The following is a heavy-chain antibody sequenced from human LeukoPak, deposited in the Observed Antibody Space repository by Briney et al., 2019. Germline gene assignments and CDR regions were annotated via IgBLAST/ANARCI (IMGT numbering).Heavy chain of an antibody. Sequence: ASVKVSCKASGYTFTSYGISWVRQAPGQGLEWMGWISAYNGNTNYAQKLQGRVTITADKSTSTAYMELSSLRSEDTAVYYCARDPMGAPHAFDIWGQGTMVTVSS. V-gene: IGHV1-18*01. CDR3: ARDPMGAPHAFDI. D-gene: IGHD1-26*01. J-gene: IGHJ3*02. CDR2: ISAYNGNT. CDR1: GYTFTSYG.